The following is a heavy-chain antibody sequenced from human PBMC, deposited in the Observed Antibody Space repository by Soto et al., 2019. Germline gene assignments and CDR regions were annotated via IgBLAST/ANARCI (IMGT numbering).Heavy chain of an antibody. Sequence: SETLSLTCDVYGGSFSDYIWTWIRQTPGKGLQWIGQINHSGRANYNPSLKSRVTISVHTSSSQFSLELSSVTAADTAVYYCARGLISGSHYSGGWYYFDSWGQGTQVTVSS. D-gene: IGHD1-26*01. J-gene: IGHJ4*02. CDR3: ARGLISGSHYSGGWYYFDS. CDR2: INHSGRA. CDR1: GGSFSDYI. V-gene: IGHV4-34*01.